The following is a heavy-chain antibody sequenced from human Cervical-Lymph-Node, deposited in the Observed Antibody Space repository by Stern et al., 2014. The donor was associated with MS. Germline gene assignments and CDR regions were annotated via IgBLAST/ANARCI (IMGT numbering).Heavy chain of an antibody. D-gene: IGHD3-3*01. V-gene: IGHV3-15*01. CDR2: LKRKIEAEAT. J-gene: IGHJ5*02. Sequence: EVQLVESGGDLVKPGGSLRVSCAVSGLSFSDAWMSWVRQAPGKGLEWVGRLKRKIEAEATDYAAPVKGRFTISRDDSKNMVYLQMNSLKVDDTAVYYCAIGLGKTDLDHWGQGTLVTVSS. CDR3: AIGLGKTDLDH. CDR1: GLSFSDAW.